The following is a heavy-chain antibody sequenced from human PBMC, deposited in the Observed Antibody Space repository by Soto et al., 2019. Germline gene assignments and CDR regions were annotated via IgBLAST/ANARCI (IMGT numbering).Heavy chain of an antibody. CDR3: ATGGIYYEA. V-gene: IGHV3-11*01. CDR1: GFAFRHNY. Sequence: QVHLVESGGGLVKPGGSLRLSCTVSGFAFRHNYLTWIRQAPGKGLDWLSYISTSGSPAYYADSVKGRFTISTDNAKKSLYLQVDTLRAEDTGVYYCATGGIYYEAWGQGTLGTVSS. J-gene: IGHJ5*02. D-gene: IGHD1-26*01. CDR2: ISTSGSPA.